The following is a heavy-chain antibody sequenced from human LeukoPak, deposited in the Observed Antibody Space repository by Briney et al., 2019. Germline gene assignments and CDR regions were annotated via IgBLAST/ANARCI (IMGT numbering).Heavy chain of an antibody. CDR2: IYYSGST. CDR1: GGSISSSSYY. V-gene: IGHV4-39*07. Sequence: SETLSLTCTVSGGSISSSSYYWGWIRQPPGKGLEWIGSIYYSGSTYYNPSLKSRVTISVDKSKNQFSLKLSSVTAADTAVYYCARAGHDAFDIWGQGTMVTVSS. D-gene: IGHD3-10*01. J-gene: IGHJ3*02. CDR3: ARAGHDAFDI.